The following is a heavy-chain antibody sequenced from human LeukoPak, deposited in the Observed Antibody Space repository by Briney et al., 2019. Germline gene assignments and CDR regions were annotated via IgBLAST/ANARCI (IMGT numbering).Heavy chain of an antibody. CDR2: IYTSGST. J-gene: IGHJ3*02. CDR3: ARGVGWSGAFDI. D-gene: IGHD3-3*01. V-gene: IGHV4-61*02. Sequence: PSETLSLTCTVSGGSISSGSYYWSWIRQPAGKGLEWIGRIYTSGSTNYNPSLKSRVTISVDTSKNQFSLKLSSVTAADTAVYYCARGVGWSGAFDIWGQGTMVTVSS. CDR1: GGSISSGSYY.